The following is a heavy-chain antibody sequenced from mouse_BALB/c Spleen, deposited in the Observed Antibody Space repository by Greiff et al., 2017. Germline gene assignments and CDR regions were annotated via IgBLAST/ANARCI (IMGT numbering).Heavy chain of an antibody. J-gene: IGHJ4*01. D-gene: IGHD1-2*01. Sequence: QVQLQQSGPELVKPGASVKISCKASGYAFSSSWMNWVKQRPGQGLEWIGRIYPGDGDTNYNGKFKGKATLTADKSSSTAYMQLSSLTSVDSAVYFCARATTATYAMDYWGQGTSVTVSS. CDR1: GYAFSSSW. V-gene: IGHV1-82*01. CDR2: IYPGDGDT. CDR3: ARATTATYAMDY.